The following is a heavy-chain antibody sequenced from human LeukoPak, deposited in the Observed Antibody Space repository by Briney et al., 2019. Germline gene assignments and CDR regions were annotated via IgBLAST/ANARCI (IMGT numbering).Heavy chain of an antibody. D-gene: IGHD3-10*01. CDR3: ARYGSGSLFDY. V-gene: IGHV1-2*02. Sequence: ASVKVSCKASGYTFTGYYMHWVRQAPGQGLEWMGWINPNSGSTKYAQKFQGRVTMTRDTSISTAYMELSRLRSDDTAVYYCARYGSGSLFDYWGQGTLVTVSS. CDR1: GYTFTGYY. CDR2: INPNSGST. J-gene: IGHJ4*02.